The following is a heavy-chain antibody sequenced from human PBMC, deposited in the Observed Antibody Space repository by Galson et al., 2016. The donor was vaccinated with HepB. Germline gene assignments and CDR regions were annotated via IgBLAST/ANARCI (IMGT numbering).Heavy chain of an antibody. CDR2: IIPTFETP. D-gene: IGHD2-8*02. CDR3: ARGSGGTYRTELAF. CDR1: GVTFSTYA. Sequence: SVKVSCKASGVTFSTYAINWLRLAPGQGLEWMGGIIPTFETPEYAQKFQGRITITADESTGTAYMELSSLRSEDTAIYYCARGSGGTYRTELAFWGQGTLVTVS. J-gene: IGHJ4*02. V-gene: IGHV1-69*13.